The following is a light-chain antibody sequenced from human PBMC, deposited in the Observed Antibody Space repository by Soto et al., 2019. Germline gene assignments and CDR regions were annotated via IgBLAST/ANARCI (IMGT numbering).Light chain of an antibody. V-gene: IGKV3-15*01. CDR2: GAS. CDR3: QQYNNWPPKT. Sequence: EIVMTQSPATLSVSPGERATLSCRASQSVSRNLAWYQQKPAQAPRLLIYGASTTATGIPARFSGSGSGTEFTLTISSLQSEDFAVYYCQQYNNWPPKTFGQGTKLEIK. CDR1: QSVSRN. J-gene: IGKJ2*01.